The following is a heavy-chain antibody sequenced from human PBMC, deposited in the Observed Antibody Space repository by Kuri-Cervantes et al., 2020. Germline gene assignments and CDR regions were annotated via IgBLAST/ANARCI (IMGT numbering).Heavy chain of an antibody. J-gene: IGHJ4*02. CDR2: IKQDGSEK. Sequence: GGSLRLSCAASGFTFSSYWMSWVRQAPGKGLEWVANIKQDGSEKYYVDSVKGRFSISRDNSENTLYLQMNSLRDEDTAVYYCARAASCGSSCYIIDSWGQGTLVTVSS. V-gene: IGHV3-7*02. D-gene: IGHD2-21*01. CDR3: ARAASCGSSCYIIDS. CDR1: GFTFSSYW.